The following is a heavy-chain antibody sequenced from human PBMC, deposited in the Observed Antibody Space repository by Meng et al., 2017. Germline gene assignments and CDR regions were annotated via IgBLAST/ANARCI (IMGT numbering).Heavy chain of an antibody. Sequence: SQTLSLTCAVYGGSFSGYYWSWIRQPPGKGLEWIGEINHSGSTNYNPSLKSRVTISVDTSKNQFSLKLSSVTAEDTAVYYCAGYSRYSGTWGAFDIWGQGTKVTVSS. CDR3: AGYSRYSGTWGAFDI. J-gene: IGHJ3*02. CDR1: GGSFSGYY. D-gene: IGHD1-26*01. CDR2: INHSGST. V-gene: IGHV4-34*01.